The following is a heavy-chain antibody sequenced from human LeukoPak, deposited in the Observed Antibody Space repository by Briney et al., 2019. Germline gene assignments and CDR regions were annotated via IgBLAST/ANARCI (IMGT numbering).Heavy chain of an antibody. CDR3: VRDTWAYYMDV. V-gene: IGHV3-30*04. CDR1: EFTFSNYP. J-gene: IGHJ6*03. CDR2: VSDDGNNI. D-gene: IGHD2/OR15-2a*01. Sequence: PGGSLRLSCAASEFTFSNYPMHWVRQAPGKGLEWVAVVSDDGNNIYYADSVKGRFTISRDNSKNTLYLQTNSLRAEDTALYYCVRDTWAYYMDVWGKGTTVTISS.